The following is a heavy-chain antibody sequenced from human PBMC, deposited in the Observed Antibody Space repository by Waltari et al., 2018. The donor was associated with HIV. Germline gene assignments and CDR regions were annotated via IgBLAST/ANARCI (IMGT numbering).Heavy chain of an antibody. CDR1: GGSVSSYY. J-gene: IGHJ2*01. Sequence: QVQLQESGPGLVKPSETLSLTCTVSGGSVSSYYWNWFRQPPGKGLEWIAYIYNSGSTNYNPSLKSRVTISVDTSKNQFSRELSSVTAADTAVYYCARGRHSSGYSLWYFDLWGRGTLVTVSS. CDR2: IYNSGST. CDR3: ARGRHSSGYSLWYFDL. V-gene: IGHV4-59*02. D-gene: IGHD3-22*01.